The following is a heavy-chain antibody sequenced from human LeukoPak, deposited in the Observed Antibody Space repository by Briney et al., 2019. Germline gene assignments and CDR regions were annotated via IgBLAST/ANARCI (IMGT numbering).Heavy chain of an antibody. D-gene: IGHD6-13*01. CDR3: ARGKGIAAV. CDR1: GGSFSSGSYY. V-gene: IGHV4-61*01. Sequence: SETLSLTCTVSGGSFSSGSYYWSWLRQSPGTGLEWIGYIYYSGSTNYNPSLKSRVTISVDTSKNQFSLKLSSVTAADTAVYYCARGKGIAAVWGQGTLVTVSS. J-gene: IGHJ4*02. CDR2: IYYSGST.